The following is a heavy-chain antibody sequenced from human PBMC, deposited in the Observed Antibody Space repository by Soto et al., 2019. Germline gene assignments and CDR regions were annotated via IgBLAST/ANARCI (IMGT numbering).Heavy chain of an antibody. Sequence: TSETLSLTCTVSGGSISSYYWSWIRQPPGKGLEWIGYIYYSGSTNYNPSLKSRVTISVDTSKNQFSLKLSSVTAADTAVYYCARGIAARPVESYYYYYYMDVWGKGTTVTVSS. J-gene: IGHJ6*03. CDR3: ARGIAARPVESYYYYYYMDV. CDR2: IYYSGST. V-gene: IGHV4-59*01. CDR1: GGSISSYY. D-gene: IGHD6-6*01.